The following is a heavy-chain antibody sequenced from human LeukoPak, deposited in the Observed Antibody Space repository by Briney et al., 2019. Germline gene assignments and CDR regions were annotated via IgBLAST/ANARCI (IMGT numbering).Heavy chain of an antibody. D-gene: IGHD3-3*01. CDR3: ARGVLVYDLNWYFDL. CDR2: IYYGGST. Sequence: SETLSLTCTVSGGSISSYYWSWIRQPPGKGLEWIGYIYYGGSTNYNPSLKSRVTISVDTSKNQFSLKLSSVTAADTAVYYCARGVLVYDLNWYFDLWGRGTLVTVSS. J-gene: IGHJ2*01. V-gene: IGHV4-59*01. CDR1: GGSISSYY.